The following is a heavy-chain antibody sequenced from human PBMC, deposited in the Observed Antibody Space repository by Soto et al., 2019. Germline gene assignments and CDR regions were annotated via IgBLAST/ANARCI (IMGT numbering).Heavy chain of an antibody. J-gene: IGHJ6*02. CDR2: INPNSGGT. D-gene: IGHD4-4*01. CDR1: GYTFTGYY. CDR3: ARGTDYSNPGDYYYGMDV. V-gene: IGHV1-2*04. Sequence: GASVKVSCKASGYTFTGYYMHWVRQAPGQGLEWMGWINPNSGGTNYAQKFQGWVTMTRDTSISTAYMELSRLRSDDTAVYYCARGTDYSNPGDYYYGMDVWGQGTTVTVSS.